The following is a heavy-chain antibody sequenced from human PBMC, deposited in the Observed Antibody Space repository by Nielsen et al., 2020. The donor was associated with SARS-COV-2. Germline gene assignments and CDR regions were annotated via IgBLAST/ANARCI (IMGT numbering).Heavy chain of an antibody. Sequence: GESLKISCAASGFTFSSYGMHWVRQAPGKGLEWVAVISYDGSNKYYADSVKGRFTISRDNSKNTLYLQMNSLRAEDTAVYYCAKDHGSYKPADYYYGMDVWGQGTTVTVSS. CDR3: AKDHGSYKPADYYYGMDV. V-gene: IGHV3-30*18. CDR2: ISYDGSNK. J-gene: IGHJ6*02. CDR1: GFTFSSYG. D-gene: IGHD3-9*01.